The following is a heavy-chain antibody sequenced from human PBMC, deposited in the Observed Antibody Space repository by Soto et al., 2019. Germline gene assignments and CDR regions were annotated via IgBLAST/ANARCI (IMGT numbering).Heavy chain of an antibody. D-gene: IGHD2-21*02. CDR3: AGCGGDCYGYPSFDY. CDR1: GGSISSYY. V-gene: IGHV4-59*01. CDR2: IYYSGST. Sequence: KTSETLSLTCTGSGGSISSYYWSWIRQPPGKGLEWIGYIYYSGSTNYNPSLKSRVTISVDTSKNQFSLKLSSVTAADTAVYYCAGCGGDCYGYPSFDYWGQGTLVTSPQ. J-gene: IGHJ4*02.